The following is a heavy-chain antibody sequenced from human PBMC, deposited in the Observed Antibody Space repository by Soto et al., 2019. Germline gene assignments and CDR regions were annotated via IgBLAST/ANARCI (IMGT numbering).Heavy chain of an antibody. CDR2: IIPISGTA. J-gene: IGHJ6*02. D-gene: IGHD2-2*01. Sequence: QVQLVQSGAEVKKPGSSVKVSCKASGGTFSSYAISWVRQAPGQGLEWMGGIIPISGTANYAQKFQGRVTITAAESTSTAYIELSSLRSADTAVYYCARSQGSSTSLEIYYYYYYGMDVWGQGTTVTVSS. CDR1: GGTFSSYA. CDR3: ARSQGSSTSLEIYYYYYYGMDV. V-gene: IGHV1-69*01.